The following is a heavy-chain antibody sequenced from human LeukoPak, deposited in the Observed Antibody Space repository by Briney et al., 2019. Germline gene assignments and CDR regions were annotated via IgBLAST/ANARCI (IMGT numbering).Heavy chain of an antibody. J-gene: IGHJ3*02. CDR3: AREGYEDAFDI. D-gene: IGHD3-3*01. Sequence: GGSLRLSRAASGFTFSSYWMHWVRQAPGKGLVWVSRIKTDGSRTSHADSVKGRFTISRDNAKNTLYLQMNSLRAEDTAVYYCAREGYEDAFDIWGQGTMVTVSS. V-gene: IGHV3-74*01. CDR2: IKTDGSRT. CDR1: GFTFSSYW.